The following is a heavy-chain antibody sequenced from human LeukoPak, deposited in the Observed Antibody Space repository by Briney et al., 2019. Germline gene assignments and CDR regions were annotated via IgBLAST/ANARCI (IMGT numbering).Heavy chain of an antibody. CDR1: AYIFTHYG. Sequence: ASVKVSCRASAYIFTHYGISWVRQAPGQGLEWMGWIRSNNGDTNYAQNVQGRLTMTTDTSTSTVYMELRSLRSDDTAVYYCARGARTYPFDYWGQGTLVTVSS. V-gene: IGHV1-18*04. CDR3: ARGARTYPFDY. CDR2: IRSNNGDT. J-gene: IGHJ4*02.